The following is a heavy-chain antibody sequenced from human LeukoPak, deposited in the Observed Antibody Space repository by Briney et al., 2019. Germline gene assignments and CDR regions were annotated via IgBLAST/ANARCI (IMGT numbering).Heavy chain of an antibody. D-gene: IGHD3-10*01. V-gene: IGHV1-2*04. CDR1: GYTFTGYY. Sequence: ASVKVSCKASGYTFTGYYMHWVRQAPGQGLEWMGWTNPNSGGTNYAQKFQGWVTMTRDTSISTAYMELSRLRSDDTAVYYGARDSGGFGEGYFDYWGQGTLVTVSS. CDR2: TNPNSGGT. CDR3: ARDSGGFGEGYFDY. J-gene: IGHJ4*02.